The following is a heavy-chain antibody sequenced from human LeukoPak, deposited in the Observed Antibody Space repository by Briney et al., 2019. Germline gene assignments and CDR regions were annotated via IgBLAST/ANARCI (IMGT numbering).Heavy chain of an antibody. CDR1: GYTFTNYY. Sequence: ASVKVSXKASGYTFTNYYMHWVRQAPGQGLEWMGIINPSGVGTTFAQRFQGRVTMTRDTSTSTVYMELSSLRSVDTAVYYCATPLGSGHAVAFDIWGQGTMVTVSS. D-gene: IGHD3-3*01. J-gene: IGHJ3*02. CDR3: ATPLGSGHAVAFDI. V-gene: IGHV1-46*01. CDR2: INPSGVGT.